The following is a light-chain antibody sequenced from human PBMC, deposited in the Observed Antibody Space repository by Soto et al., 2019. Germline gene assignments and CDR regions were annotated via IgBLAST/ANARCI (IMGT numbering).Light chain of an antibody. CDR3: QQLNSYPFT. J-gene: IGKJ3*01. V-gene: IGKV1-9*01. Sequence: IQLTQSPSSLSASVGDRVTITCRASQGISSFLAWYQQKPGKAPKLLIYAASTLESGVPSRFSGSGSGTDVTLPISSRQPEDVATYYCQQLNSYPFTFGPGTKVDIK. CDR1: QGISSF. CDR2: AAS.